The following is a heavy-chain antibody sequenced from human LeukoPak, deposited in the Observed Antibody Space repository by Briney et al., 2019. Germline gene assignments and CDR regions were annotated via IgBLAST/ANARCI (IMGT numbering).Heavy chain of an antibody. Sequence: PSETLSLTCTVSGGSISSSTYYWGWIRQPPGKGLEWIGSIYYSGSTYYNPSLKSRVTISVDTSKNQFSLKLSSVTAADTAVYYCARDDGSGSRFTKTMDVWGKGTTVTVSS. CDR1: GGSISSSTYY. CDR2: IYYSGST. D-gene: IGHD3-10*01. J-gene: IGHJ6*03. V-gene: IGHV4-39*07. CDR3: ARDDGSGSRFTKTMDV.